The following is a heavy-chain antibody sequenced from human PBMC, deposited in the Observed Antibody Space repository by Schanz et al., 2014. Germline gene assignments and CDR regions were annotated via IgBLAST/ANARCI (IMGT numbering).Heavy chain of an antibody. CDR2: IWYDGSNK. CDR1: GFTFSSYG. CDR3: ARDMTSMGESGFYYYGMDV. Sequence: QVHLVESGGGVVQPGRSLRLSCAASGFTFSSYGMHWVRQAPGRGLEWVALIWYDGSNKYYAESVKGRFTISRDNPKNTLYLQMNSLRAEDTAVYYYARDMTSMGESGFYYYGMDVWGQGTTATVSS. D-gene: IGHD1-26*01. J-gene: IGHJ6*02. V-gene: IGHV3-33*01.